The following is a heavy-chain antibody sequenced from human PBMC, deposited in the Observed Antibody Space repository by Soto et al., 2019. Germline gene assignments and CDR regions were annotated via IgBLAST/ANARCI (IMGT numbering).Heavy chain of an antibody. CDR3: SKERATTTAFDY. V-gene: IGHV3-23*01. CDR1: GFTFSREG. D-gene: IGHD4-17*01. Sequence: GGSLRLSCAASGFTFSREGMSLVRQAPGKGLEWVSLITDKCGSTYYADSVKGRFTISRDNTKNTLFLQMNSLRAEDTAVYYCSKERATTTAFDYWGQGALVTVSS. J-gene: IGHJ4*02. CDR2: ITDKCGST.